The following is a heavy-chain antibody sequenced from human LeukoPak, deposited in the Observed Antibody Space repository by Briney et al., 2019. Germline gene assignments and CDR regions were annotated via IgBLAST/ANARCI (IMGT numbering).Heavy chain of an antibody. D-gene: IGHD6-13*01. Sequence: GASVKVSCKASGYTFTGYYMHWVRQAPGQGLEWMGWINPNSAGTNYAQKFQGRVTMTRDTSISIVYTELSRLTSDDTAVYYCASGAAAGSWFDPWGQGTLVTVSS. CDR2: INPNSAGT. CDR3: ASGAAAGSWFDP. CDR1: GYTFTGYY. V-gene: IGHV1-2*02. J-gene: IGHJ5*02.